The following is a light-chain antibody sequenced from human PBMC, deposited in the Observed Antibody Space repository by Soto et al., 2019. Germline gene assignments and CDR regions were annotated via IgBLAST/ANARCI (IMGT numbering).Light chain of an antibody. J-gene: IGLJ2*01. CDR3: SSFAGGNNVI. Sequence: QSALTQPPSASGSPGQSVTISCSGTSRDVGGYNYVSWYQQHPGKAPKFLIYEVNRRPSGVPDRFSGSKSGNTASLTVSVLQAEDDADYYCSSFAGGNNVIFGGGTKLTVL. V-gene: IGLV2-8*01. CDR2: EVN. CDR1: SRDVGGYNY.